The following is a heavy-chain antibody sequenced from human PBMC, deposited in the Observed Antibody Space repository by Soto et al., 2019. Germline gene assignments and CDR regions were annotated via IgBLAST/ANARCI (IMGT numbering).Heavy chain of an antibody. CDR3: TRDASRDSSARGWFDP. J-gene: IGHJ5*02. CDR2: ISRNSAYI. CDR1: GFTLRSFT. D-gene: IGHD6-13*01. V-gene: IGHV3-21*01. Sequence: GGSLRLSCAASGFTLRSFTMNWGRQAPGKGLEWLPTISRNSAYIYYTDALRGRFTISRDNAKNSLHPQMNSLRAEDTAVYYCTRDASRDSSARGWFDPWGPGTLVTVSS.